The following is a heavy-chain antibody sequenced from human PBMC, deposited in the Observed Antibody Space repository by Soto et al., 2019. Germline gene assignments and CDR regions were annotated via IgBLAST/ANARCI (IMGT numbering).Heavy chain of an antibody. J-gene: IGHJ5*02. Sequence: SVKVSCKASGGTFSSYAISWVRQAPGQGLEWMGGIIPIFGTANYAQKFQGRVMITADESTSTAYMELSSLRSEDTAVYYCARDGPGIVGATSWFDPWGQGTLVTVSS. CDR3: ARDGPGIVGATSWFDP. D-gene: IGHD1-26*01. V-gene: IGHV1-69*13. CDR2: IIPIFGTA. CDR1: GGTFSSYA.